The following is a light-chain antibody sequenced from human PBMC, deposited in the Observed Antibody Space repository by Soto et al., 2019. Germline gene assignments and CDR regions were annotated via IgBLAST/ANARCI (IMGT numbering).Light chain of an antibody. CDR1: ETINKY. V-gene: IGKV1-39*01. CDR3: QQSYSTPFT. CDR2: GAS. Sequence: DLQMTQSPSSLSASIGDRVTITCRANETINKYLNWYQHKLGKAPKALIYGASSLQSGVPSRFSCSGSGTDFTLTISSLHLEDFATYFCQQSYSTPFTFGPGTKVDIK. J-gene: IGKJ3*01.